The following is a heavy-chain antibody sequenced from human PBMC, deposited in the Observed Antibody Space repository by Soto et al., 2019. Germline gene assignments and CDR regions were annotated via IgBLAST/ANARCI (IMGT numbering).Heavy chain of an antibody. Sequence: GGSLRLSCAASGLTFGSFAMRWVRQAPGKGLEWVAVISYDGSNKYYADSVKGRFTISRDNSKNTLYLQMNSLRAEDTAVYYCARLTGTTLSYDYWGQGTLVTVSS. V-gene: IGHV3-30-3*01. J-gene: IGHJ4*02. CDR2: ISYDGSNK. CDR1: GLTFGSFA. D-gene: IGHD1-7*01. CDR3: ARLTGTTLSYDY.